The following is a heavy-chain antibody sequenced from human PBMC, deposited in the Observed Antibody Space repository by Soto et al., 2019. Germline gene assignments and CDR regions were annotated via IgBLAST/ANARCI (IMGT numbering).Heavy chain of an antibody. CDR2: IFSNDEK. J-gene: IGHJ5*02. V-gene: IGHV2-26*01. CDR3: ASTYSTSWYWFDP. CDR1: GFSLSNAGLG. Sequence: QVTVKESGPVLVKPTETLPLTCTVSGFSLSNAGLGVSWIRQPPGKALEWLAHIFSNDEKSYSTSLKSRLTISKDSSKSQVDLIITNMDPVDTATYYCASTYSTSWYWFDPWGQGTLVSVSS. D-gene: IGHD6-13*01.